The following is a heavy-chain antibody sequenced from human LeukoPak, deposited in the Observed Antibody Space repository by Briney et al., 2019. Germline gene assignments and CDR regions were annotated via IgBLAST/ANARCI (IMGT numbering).Heavy chain of an antibody. CDR1: GYSFTSYW. J-gene: IGHJ6*04. CDR2: IYPGDSDT. Sequence: LGESLKISCKGSGYSFTSYWIGWVRQMPGKGLEWMGIIYPGDSDTRYSPSFQGQVTISADKSISTAYLQWSSLKASDTAMYYCARHNDMTTVTTSYYYGMDVWGKGTTVTVSS. CDR3: ARHNDMTTVTTSYYYGMDV. D-gene: IGHD4-17*01. V-gene: IGHV5-51*01.